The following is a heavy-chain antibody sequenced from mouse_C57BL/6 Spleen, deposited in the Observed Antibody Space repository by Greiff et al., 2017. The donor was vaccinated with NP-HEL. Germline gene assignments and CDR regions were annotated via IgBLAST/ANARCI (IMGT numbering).Heavy chain of an antibody. D-gene: IGHD2-4*01. J-gene: IGHJ4*01. CDR2: IWSGGST. CDR3: ARNRGYDYDVGDYYAMDY. CDR1: GFSLTSYG. V-gene: IGHV2-2*01. Sequence: QVQLQQSGPGLVQPSQSLSITCTVSGFSLTSYGVHWVRQSPGKGLEWLGVIWSGGSTDYNAAFISRLSISKDNSKSQVFFKMNSLQADDTAIYYCARNRGYDYDVGDYYAMDYWGQGTSVTVSS.